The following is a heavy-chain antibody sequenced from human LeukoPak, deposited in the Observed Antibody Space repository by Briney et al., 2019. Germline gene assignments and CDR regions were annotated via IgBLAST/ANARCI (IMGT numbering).Heavy chain of an antibody. D-gene: IGHD6-19*01. CDR2: INHSGST. CDR3: AASSGWPRFDY. CDR1: GFTVSSNY. J-gene: IGHJ4*02. Sequence: TGGSLRLSCAASGFTVSSNYMSWVRQPPGKGLEWIGEINHSGSTNYNPSLKSRVTISVDTSKNQFSLKLSSVTAADTAVYYCAASSGWPRFDYWGQGTLVTVSS. V-gene: IGHV4-34*08.